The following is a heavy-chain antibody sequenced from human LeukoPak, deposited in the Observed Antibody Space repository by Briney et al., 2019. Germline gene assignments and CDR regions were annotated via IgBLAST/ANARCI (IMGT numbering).Heavy chain of an antibody. D-gene: IGHD6-19*01. CDR1: GESFSGYS. V-gene: IGHV4-34*01. CDR2: INQRRNT. CDR3: ARHGWHAWYFDL. Sequence: SETLSLTCVVYGESFSGYSGSWIRQPPGEGLEWIGEINQRRNTNYNPSLKSRVTISIDTSKNQFSLKLSSTTAADTAVYYCARHGWHAWYFDLWGRGTLVTVSS. J-gene: IGHJ2*01.